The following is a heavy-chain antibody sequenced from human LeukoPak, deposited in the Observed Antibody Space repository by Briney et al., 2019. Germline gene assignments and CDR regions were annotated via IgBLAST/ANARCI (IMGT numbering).Heavy chain of an antibody. J-gene: IGHJ6*02. CDR1: EFTFSTYA. D-gene: IGHD3-10*01. CDR3: AKSSGPGGYYYYGMDV. Sequence: PGGSLRLSCAASEFTFSTYAMSWVRQAPGKGLEWVSGISGDGGITYYADSVRGRFTISRDISKNTLYLQMNSLRAEDTAVYYCAKSSGPGGYYYYGMDVWGQGTTVTVSS. CDR2: ISGDGGIT. V-gene: IGHV3-23*01.